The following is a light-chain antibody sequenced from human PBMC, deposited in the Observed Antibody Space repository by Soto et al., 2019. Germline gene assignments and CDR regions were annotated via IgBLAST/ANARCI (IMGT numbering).Light chain of an antibody. Sequence: DIQMTQSPSTLSASVGYRVTITCRASQSISSWLAWYQQKPGKAPKLLIYDASSLESGVPSRFSGSGSGTEFTLTISSLQPDDFATYYCQQYNSYSGITFGQGTRLEI. CDR1: QSISSW. V-gene: IGKV1-5*01. J-gene: IGKJ5*01. CDR2: DAS. CDR3: QQYNSYSGIT.